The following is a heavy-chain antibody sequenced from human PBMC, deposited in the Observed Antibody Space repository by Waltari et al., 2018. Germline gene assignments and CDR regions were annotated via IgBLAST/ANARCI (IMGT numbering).Heavy chain of an antibody. Sequence: EVQLVESGGGLVQPGGSRSLACAASGFTFSSNWMTWVRQAPGKGLEEVANINQDGSKKDYVDSVKGRFTISRDNAKNSLYLQMNSLRAEDTAVYYCAGDKYWGQGTLVTVSS. CDR2: INQDGSKK. J-gene: IGHJ4*02. V-gene: IGHV3-7*01. CDR3: AGDKY. CDR1: GFTFSSNW.